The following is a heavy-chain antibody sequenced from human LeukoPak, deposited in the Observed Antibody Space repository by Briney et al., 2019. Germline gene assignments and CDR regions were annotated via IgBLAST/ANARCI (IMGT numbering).Heavy chain of an antibody. D-gene: IGHD2-2*01. CDR2: IIPIFGTA. J-gene: IGHJ3*02. CDR3: ARHSCSSTSCNLDAFDI. V-gene: IGHV1-69*05. Sequence: SVKVSCKASGGTFSSYAISWVRQAPGRGLEWMGGIIPIFGTANYAQKFQGRVTITTDESTSTAYMELSSLRSEDTAVYYCARHSCSSTSCNLDAFDIWGQGTMVTVSS. CDR1: GGTFSSYA.